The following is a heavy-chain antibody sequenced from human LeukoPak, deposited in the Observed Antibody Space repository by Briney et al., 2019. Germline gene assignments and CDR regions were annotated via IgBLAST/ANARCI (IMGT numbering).Heavy chain of an antibody. Sequence: GGSLRLSCAASGFIFNNYGLIWVRQAPGKGLEWVSAISNDGGGTNYTDFVKGRFTISRDNSKNTLFLQMNSLRAEDTALYYCAKGSSGYFVDLWGQGTLVTVSS. CDR2: ISNDGGGT. CDR1: GFIFNNYG. D-gene: IGHD3-22*01. CDR3: AKGSSGYFVDL. V-gene: IGHV3-23*01. J-gene: IGHJ5*02.